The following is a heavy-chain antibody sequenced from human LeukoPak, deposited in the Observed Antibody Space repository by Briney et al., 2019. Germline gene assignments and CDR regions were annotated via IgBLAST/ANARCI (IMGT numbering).Heavy chain of an antibody. CDR2: IYTSGST. J-gene: IGHJ4*02. CDR3: AGDYYGSGSYPY. V-gene: IGHV4-4*07. Sequence: PSETLSLTCTVSGGSISGYYWTWIRQPAGKGLEWIGRIYTSGSTNYNPSLKSRVTMSVDTSKNQFSLKLSSVTAADTAVYYCAGDYYGSGSYPYWGQGTLVTVSS. D-gene: IGHD3-10*01. CDR1: GGSISGYY.